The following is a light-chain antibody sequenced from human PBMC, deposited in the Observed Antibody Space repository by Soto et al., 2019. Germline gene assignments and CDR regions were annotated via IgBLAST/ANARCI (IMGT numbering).Light chain of an antibody. V-gene: IGLV2-23*02. Sequence: LAQPASVSGSPGQSITISCTGTSSDVGRYDLVSWYQHHPGHAPKLIIAEVNKRPSGVSNRFSGSKSGNTASLTISGLQADDEADYHCCSFAGTSTVVFGTGTKVTVL. CDR2: EVN. CDR3: CSFAGTSTVV. J-gene: IGLJ1*01. CDR1: SSDVGRYDL.